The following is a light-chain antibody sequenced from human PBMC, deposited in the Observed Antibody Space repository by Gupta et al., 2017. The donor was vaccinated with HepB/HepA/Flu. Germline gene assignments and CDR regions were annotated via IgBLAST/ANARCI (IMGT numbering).Light chain of an antibody. CDR2: AAS. CDR3: QQSYRTLPLT. V-gene: IGKV1-39*01. Sequence: DIQMTQSPSSLSASVGDRVTITCRASQSISSYLNWYKQIPGKAPKLLISAASSWKRGVPSRVSGSGSGTDFTLTMSSLQPEDFATYYCQQSYRTLPLTFGGGTKVEIK. J-gene: IGKJ4*01. CDR1: QSISSY.